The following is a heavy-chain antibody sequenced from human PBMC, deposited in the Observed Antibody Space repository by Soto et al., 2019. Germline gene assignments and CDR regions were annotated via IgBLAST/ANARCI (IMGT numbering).Heavy chain of an antibody. J-gene: IGHJ4*02. V-gene: IGHV5-51*01. D-gene: IGHD2-8*01. Sequence: GAALKISFRRTGYNFTKNWIGWVRQMPGKGLEWMGIIYPGDSETRSSPPLQGQVTISVDKSKNTAYLHWSSLKAPDTAIYYCFILYGAARRGFDYWGPGTLVTVSS. CDR2: IYPGDSET. CDR1: GYNFTKNW. CDR3: FILYGAARRGFDY.